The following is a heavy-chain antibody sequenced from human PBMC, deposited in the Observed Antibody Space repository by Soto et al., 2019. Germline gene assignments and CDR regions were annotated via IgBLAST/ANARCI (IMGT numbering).Heavy chain of an antibody. V-gene: IGHV1-18*04. Sequence: QIHLVQSGAEVRKPGASVNVSCKTSGYIFTNYGVSWVRQAPGEGLEVVGWISGYNGYPKYGQRFHGRVTLSTDTSTTTGYMELRNLRSDDTAVYYCARGSSGALYDYWGQGTRLTGSS. J-gene: IGHJ4*02. CDR2: ISGYNGYP. CDR3: ARGSSGALYDY. CDR1: GYIFTNYG.